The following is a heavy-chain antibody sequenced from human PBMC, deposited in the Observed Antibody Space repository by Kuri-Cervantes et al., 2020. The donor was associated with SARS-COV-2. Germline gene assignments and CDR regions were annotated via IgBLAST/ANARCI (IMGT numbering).Heavy chain of an antibody. CDR1: GFNFSTTD. CDR3: AKDRVGVQDF. J-gene: IGHJ4*02. Sequence: GGSLRLSRVASGFNFSTTDMHWVRQAPGKGLGWVAVISHDGKNKKCIASGKGRFTISRDNSQNTLYLHMKSLRSEDTAMYYCAKDRVGVQDFWGQGTLVTVSS. D-gene: IGHD2-21*01. CDR2: ISHDGKNK. V-gene: IGHV3-30*18.